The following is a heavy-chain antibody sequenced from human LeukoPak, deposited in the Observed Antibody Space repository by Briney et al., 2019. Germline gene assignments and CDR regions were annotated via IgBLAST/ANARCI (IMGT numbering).Heavy chain of an antibody. J-gene: IGHJ4*02. CDR1: GFTFSSYW. CDR3: ARDLSGFSGPDRDY. D-gene: IGHD5-12*01. V-gene: IGHV3-7*01. Sequence: GGSLRLSCAASGFTFSSYWMSWVRQAPGKGLEWVANIKQDGSEKYYVDSVKGRFTISRDNAKNSLYLQMNSLRAEDTAVYYCARDLSGFSGPDRDYWGQGTLVIVSS. CDR2: IKQDGSEK.